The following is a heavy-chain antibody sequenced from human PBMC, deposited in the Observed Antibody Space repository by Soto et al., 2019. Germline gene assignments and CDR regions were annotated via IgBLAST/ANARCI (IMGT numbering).Heavy chain of an antibody. CDR3: AKDGYV. CDR1: GFTFSNYG. Sequence: QVQLVESGGGVVQPGRSLRLSCAASGFTFSNYGMHWVRQAPGKGLEWVAVISYDGSNKYYADSVKGRFTISRDNSKNTLYLQMNNLRAEDTAVYFCAKDGYVWGQGTLVTVSS. V-gene: IGHV3-30*18. CDR2: ISYDGSNK. D-gene: IGHD5-18*01. J-gene: IGHJ4*02.